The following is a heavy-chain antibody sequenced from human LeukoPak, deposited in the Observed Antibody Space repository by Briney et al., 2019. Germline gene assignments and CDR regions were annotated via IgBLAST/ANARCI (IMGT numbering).Heavy chain of an antibody. CDR2: INPNSGGT. J-gene: IGHJ5*02. Sequence: ASVKVSCKASGYTFTGYYIHGVRQPPGQGLEWMGWINPNSGGTNYAQKFQGRVTMTRDTPIHTAPVALSRLRSDDTGVYYCARESSGGLNWFDPWGQGTLVTVSS. CDR3: ARESSGGLNWFDP. D-gene: IGHD6-19*01. V-gene: IGHV1-2*02. CDR1: GYTFTGYY.